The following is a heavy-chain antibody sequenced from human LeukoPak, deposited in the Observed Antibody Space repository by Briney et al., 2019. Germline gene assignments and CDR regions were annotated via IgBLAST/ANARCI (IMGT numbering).Heavy chain of an antibody. CDR2: IYYGVST. J-gene: IGHJ5*02. D-gene: IGHD3-10*01. CDR3: ARASTMVRGVIGTNWFDP. V-gene: IGHV4-30-4*08. Sequence: TLSLTCTVSGGSISSGAYCWSWIRQPPGKGLGWIGSIYYGVSTYYNPSLKSRVTISVDTSKNQFSLKLSSVTAADTAVYYCARASTMVRGVIGTNWFDPWGQGTLVTVSS. CDR1: GGSISSGAYC.